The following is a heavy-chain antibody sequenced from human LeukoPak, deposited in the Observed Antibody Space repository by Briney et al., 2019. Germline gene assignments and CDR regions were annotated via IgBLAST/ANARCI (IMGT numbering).Heavy chain of an antibody. CDR3: ASDSYSPEYFQH. CDR1: GFSVSNNY. Sequence: GGSLRLSCAASGFSVSNNYMSWVRQAPGKGREWGSVIYSGGSTFYADSVKGRFTISRDNSKNTLYLQMNSLRAEDTAVYYCASDSYSPEYFQHWGQGTLVTVSS. V-gene: IGHV3-66*01. CDR2: IYSGGST. D-gene: IGHD2-15*01. J-gene: IGHJ1*01.